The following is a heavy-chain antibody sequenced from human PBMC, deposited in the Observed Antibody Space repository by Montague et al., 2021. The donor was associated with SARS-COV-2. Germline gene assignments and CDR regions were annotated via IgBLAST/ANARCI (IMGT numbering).Heavy chain of an antibody. V-gene: IGHV4-39*07. Sequence: SETLSLTCTVSGGSISSSSYYWGWIRQPPGKGLEWIGSIYYSGSTYYNPSLKSRVTISVDTSKNQFSLKLSSVTAADTAVYYCARGLGYNWNYYYYYGLDVWGQGTTVTVSS. J-gene: IGHJ6*02. CDR2: IYYSGST. CDR1: GGSISSSSYY. D-gene: IGHD1-20*01. CDR3: ARGLGYNWNYYYYYGLDV.